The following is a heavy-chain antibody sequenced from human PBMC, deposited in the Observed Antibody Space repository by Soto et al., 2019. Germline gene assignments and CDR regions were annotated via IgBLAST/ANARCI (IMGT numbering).Heavy chain of an antibody. CDR3: ARVSARVRGVISFDY. Sequence: ATLSLTCAVYGGSFSGYYWSWIRQPPGKGLEWIGEINHSGSTNYNPSLKSRVTISVDTSKNQFSLKLSSVTAADTAVYYCARVSARVRGVISFDYWGQGTLVTVSS. D-gene: IGHD3-10*01. J-gene: IGHJ4*02. V-gene: IGHV4-34*01. CDR2: INHSGST. CDR1: GGSFSGYY.